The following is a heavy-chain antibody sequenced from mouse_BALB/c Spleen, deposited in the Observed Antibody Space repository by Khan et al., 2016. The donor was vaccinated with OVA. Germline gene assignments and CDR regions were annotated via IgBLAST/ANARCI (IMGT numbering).Heavy chain of an antibody. CDR3: TRLAYFYDSEGFAY. Sequence: EVQLVESGGDLVKPGGSLKLSCAASGFTFSTYGMSWVRQAPDKRLEWVATVSTGGSYTYYPDSVKGRFTISRENATNTRYLQMSGLRSEDTAMFYCTRLAYFYDSEGFAYWGQGTLVTVSA. CDR1: GFTFSTYG. D-gene: IGHD1-1*01. CDR2: VSTGGSYT. J-gene: IGHJ3*01. V-gene: IGHV5-6*01.